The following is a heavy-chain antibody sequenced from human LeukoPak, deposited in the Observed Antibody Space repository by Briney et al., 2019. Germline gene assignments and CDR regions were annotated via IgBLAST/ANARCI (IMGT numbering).Heavy chain of an antibody. V-gene: IGHV3-30-3*01. CDR3: ARGDGLGELSSTLDY. D-gene: IGHD3-16*02. CDR2: ISYDGSNK. J-gene: IGHJ4*02. CDR1: RFTFSSYA. Sequence: GGSLRLSCAAYRFTFSSYAMHWVRQAPGKGLEWVAVISYDGSNKYYADSVKGRFTISRDNSKNTLYLQMNSLRVEDTAVYYCARGDGLGELSSTLDYWGQGTLVTVSS.